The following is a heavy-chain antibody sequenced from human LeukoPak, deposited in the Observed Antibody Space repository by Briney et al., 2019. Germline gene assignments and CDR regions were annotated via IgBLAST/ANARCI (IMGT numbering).Heavy chain of an antibody. CDR1: GYIFINND. J-gene: IGHJ5*02. Sequence: GASVTVSCKASGYIFINNDINWVRQAAGQGLEWMGWMNANSGNTGYAQKFQGRVTMTRDTSISTAYMELSGLRSEDTAVYYCARGAGTMGRDWFDPWGQGTLVTVSS. V-gene: IGHV1-8*01. D-gene: IGHD3-10*01. CDR3: ARGAGTMGRDWFDP. CDR2: MNANSGNT.